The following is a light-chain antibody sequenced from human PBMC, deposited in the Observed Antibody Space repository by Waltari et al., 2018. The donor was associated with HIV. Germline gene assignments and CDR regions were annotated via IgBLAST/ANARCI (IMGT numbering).Light chain of an antibody. CDR3: QAWGNNTVV. J-gene: IGLJ2*01. V-gene: IGLV3-25*03. CDR2: KDT. Sequence: SYELTQPPSVSVSPGQTAKITCSGDALPKPYAYWYQQKPGQAPVVMIYKDTERPSGIPERFSASTSGTTVTLTISGVQAEDEADYYCQAWGNNTVVFGGGTKLTVL. CDR1: ALPKPY.